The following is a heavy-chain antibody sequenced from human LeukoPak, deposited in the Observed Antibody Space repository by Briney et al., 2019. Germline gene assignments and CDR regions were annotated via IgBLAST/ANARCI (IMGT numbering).Heavy chain of an antibody. Sequence: GGSLRLSCAASGFTFDDYGMSWVRQVPGRGLEWICGINWNSGVTGYADSVKGRFNISRDNAKNSLFLQMNSLRAEDTAVYYCARERTYYDFWSGIDYWGQGTLVTVSS. V-gene: IGHV3-20*04. CDR2: INWNSGVT. CDR1: GFTFDDYG. J-gene: IGHJ4*02. CDR3: ARERTYYDFWSGIDY. D-gene: IGHD3-3*01.